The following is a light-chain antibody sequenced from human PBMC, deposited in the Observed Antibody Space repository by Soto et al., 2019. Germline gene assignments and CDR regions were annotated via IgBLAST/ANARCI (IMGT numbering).Light chain of an antibody. CDR2: AAS. V-gene: IGKV1-17*01. CDR1: QGISND. Sequence: DIRMTQSPSSLSASIGDRVTITCRASQGISNDLGWYQQKPGLAPKRLISAASTLQSGVPSRFRGSGSGTEFSLTISGLQTEHIATYFCLQHHSYPWTFGQGTKVDIK. CDR3: LQHHSYPWT. J-gene: IGKJ1*01.